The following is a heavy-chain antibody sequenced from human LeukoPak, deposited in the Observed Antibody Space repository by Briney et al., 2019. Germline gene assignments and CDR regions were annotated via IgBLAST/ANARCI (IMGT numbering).Heavy chain of an antibody. V-gene: IGHV3-30-3*01. D-gene: IGHD3-16*01. Sequence: GGSLRLSCAASGFTFSTYAMHWVRQAPGKGLEWVAVISFDGSSKSYADSVKGRSTISRDNSKNTLYLQMNSLRAEDTAVYYCARDAHTYFDYWGRGTLVTVSS. CDR2: ISFDGSSK. CDR1: GFTFSTYA. J-gene: IGHJ4*02. CDR3: ARDAHTYFDY.